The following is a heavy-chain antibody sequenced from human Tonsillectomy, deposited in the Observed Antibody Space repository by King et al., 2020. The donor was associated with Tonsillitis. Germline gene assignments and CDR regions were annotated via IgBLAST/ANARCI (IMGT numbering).Heavy chain of an antibody. D-gene: IGHD2-15*01. CDR2: INPSGGST. CDR3: TNAFGGSRPFDY. J-gene: IGHJ4*02. CDR1: GYTFTTYY. Sequence: VQLVESGAEVKKPGASVKVSCKASGYTFTTYYMHWVRQAPGQGLEWMGIINPSGGSTVYAQKFQGRVTMTRDTSTSTVYMELSSLRSEDTAVYYCTNAFGGSRPFDYWGQGTLVTVSS. V-gene: IGHV1-46*01.